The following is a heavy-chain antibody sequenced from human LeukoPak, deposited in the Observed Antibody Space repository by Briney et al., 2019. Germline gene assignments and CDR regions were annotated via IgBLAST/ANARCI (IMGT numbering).Heavy chain of an antibody. J-gene: IGHJ6*03. CDR1: GFTFSSCT. V-gene: IGHV3-21*01. CDR3: ARATWDPNYYYYMDV. D-gene: IGHD1-26*01. CDR2: ISSSSSYI. Sequence: GGSLRLSCAASGFTFSSCTMKWVRQAPGKGLEWVSSISSSSSYIYYADSVKGRFTISRDNAKNSLFLQMNSLRAEDTAVYFCARATWDPNYYYYMDVWGKGTTVTISS.